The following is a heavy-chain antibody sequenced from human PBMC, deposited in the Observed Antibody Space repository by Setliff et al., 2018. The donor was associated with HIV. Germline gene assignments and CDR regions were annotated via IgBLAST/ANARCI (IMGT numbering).Heavy chain of an antibody. V-gene: IGHV1-2*04. Sequence: VASVKVSCKASGYTFTGYYMHWVRQAPGQGLEWMGWINPNSGGTNYAQKFQGWVTMTRDTSISTAHMELSRLRSDDTAVYYCARAFAAAGTPFDYWGQGTLVTVSS. CDR2: INPNSGGT. CDR3: ARAFAAAGTPFDY. J-gene: IGHJ4*02. CDR1: GYTFTGYY. D-gene: IGHD6-13*01.